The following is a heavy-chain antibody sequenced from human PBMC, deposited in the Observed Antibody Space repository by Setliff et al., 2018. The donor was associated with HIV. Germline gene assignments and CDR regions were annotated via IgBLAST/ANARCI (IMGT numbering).Heavy chain of an antibody. CDR2: IKPNSGGT. Sequence: ASVKVSCKASGYTFTDYYMHWVRQAPGQGLEWMGRIKPNSGGTNYAQRFQGRVTMTRDTSISTAHMELSRLRSDDTAIYYCARGGYSYDSSYWGQGTLVTVSS. CDR3: ARGGYSYDSSY. V-gene: IGHV1-2*06. D-gene: IGHD5-18*01. J-gene: IGHJ4*02. CDR1: GYTFTDYY.